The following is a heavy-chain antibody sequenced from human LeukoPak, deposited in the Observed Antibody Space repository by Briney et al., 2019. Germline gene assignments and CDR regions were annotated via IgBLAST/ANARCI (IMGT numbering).Heavy chain of an antibody. J-gene: IGHJ4*02. CDR3: AKDLDLYYDSSGHDY. CDR2: IWYDGSNK. D-gene: IGHD3-22*01. Sequence: GGSLRLSCAASGFTFSSYGMHWVRQAPGKGLEWVAVIWYDGSNKYYADSVKDRFTISRDNYKNTLYLQMNSLRAEDTAVYYCAKDLDLYYDSSGHDYWGQGTLVTVSS. CDR1: GFTFSSYG. V-gene: IGHV3-33*06.